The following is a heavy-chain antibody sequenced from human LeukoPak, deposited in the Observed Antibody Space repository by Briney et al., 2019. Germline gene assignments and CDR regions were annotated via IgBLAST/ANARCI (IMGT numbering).Heavy chain of an antibody. CDR3: ARGYQLAPYYYYYYMDV. D-gene: IGHD2-2*01. V-gene: IGHV3-21*01. J-gene: IGHJ6*03. CDR2: ISSSSSYI. Sequence: PGGSLRLSCAASGFTFSSYSMNWVRQAPGKGLEWVSSISSSSSYIYYADSVKGRFTISRDNAKNSLYLQMNSLRAEDTAVYYCARGYQLAPYYYYYYMDVWGKGTTVTVSS. CDR1: GFTFSSYS.